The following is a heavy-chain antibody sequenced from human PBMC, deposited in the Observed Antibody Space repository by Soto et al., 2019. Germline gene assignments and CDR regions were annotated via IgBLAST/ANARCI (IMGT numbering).Heavy chain of an antibody. Sequence: PGGSLRLSCAASGFTFSSYGMHWVRQAPGKGLEWVAVISYDGSKKDYADSVKGRFTISRDNSKNTLYLQMNSLRAEDTAVYYCANCPRNYYYYYMDVWGKGTTVTVSS. J-gene: IGHJ6*03. CDR1: GFTFSSYG. CDR3: ANCPRNYYYYYMDV. CDR2: ISYDGSKK. V-gene: IGHV3-30*18.